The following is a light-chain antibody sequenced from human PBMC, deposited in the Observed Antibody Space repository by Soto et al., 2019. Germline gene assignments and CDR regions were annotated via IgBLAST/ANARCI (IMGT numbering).Light chain of an antibody. J-gene: IGKJ2*01. Sequence: DIVMTQSPDSLAVSLGERATINCKSSQSVLYSSNNKNYLAWYQQRPGQPPKLLIYWASTRESGVPDRFSGSGSGTDFTLTITSLQAEDVAVYYCQQYESTPPTFGQETKLAIK. CDR3: QQYESTPPT. CDR2: WAS. CDR1: QSVLYSSNNKNY. V-gene: IGKV4-1*01.